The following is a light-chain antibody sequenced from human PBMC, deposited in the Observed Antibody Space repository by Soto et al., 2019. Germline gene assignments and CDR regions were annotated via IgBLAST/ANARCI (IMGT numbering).Light chain of an antibody. J-gene: IGLJ3*02. Sequence: QSALTQPRSVSGSPGQSVTISCTGSISDIGGYNFVSWYQQHPGKAPKLMIHNVNKRPSGVPDRFSGSKSGNTASLTISGLQAEDEADYYCCSYAGSYIWVFGGGTKLTVL. CDR3: CSYAGSYIWV. CDR1: ISDIGGYNF. V-gene: IGLV2-11*01. CDR2: NVN.